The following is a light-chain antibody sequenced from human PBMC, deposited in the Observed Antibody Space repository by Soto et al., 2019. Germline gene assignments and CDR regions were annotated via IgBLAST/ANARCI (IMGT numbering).Light chain of an antibody. Sequence: EIVMTQSPATLSVSPGERATLSCRASQSVSNNLAWYQQKPGQAPRLLIYGASTRATGIPARFSGSGSGTEFTLTISSLQSEDFAVYYCQQYNNWPRGTFGGGPKVAIK. CDR3: QQYNNWPRGT. CDR2: GAS. J-gene: IGKJ4*01. CDR1: QSVSNN. V-gene: IGKV3-15*01.